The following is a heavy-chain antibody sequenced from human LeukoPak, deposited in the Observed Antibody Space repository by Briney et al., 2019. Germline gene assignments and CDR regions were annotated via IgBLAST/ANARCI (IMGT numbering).Heavy chain of an antibody. CDR2: IKTDGSQK. V-gene: IGHV3-7*01. J-gene: IGHJ4*02. CDR1: GFTFSSYW. Sequence: GGSLRLSCAASGFTFSSYWMTWVRQTPGKGLEGVANIKTDGSQKYYVDSVKGRFNISRDNAKNSLYLQMNSLRVDDTATYYCARGLLEWLRLETYYFDYWGQGSQVTVSS. D-gene: IGHD3-3*01. CDR3: ARGLLEWLRLETYYFDY.